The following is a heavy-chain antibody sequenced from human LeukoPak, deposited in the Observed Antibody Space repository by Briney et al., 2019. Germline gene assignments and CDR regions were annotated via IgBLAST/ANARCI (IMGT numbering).Heavy chain of an antibody. CDR2: MKYDGSEM. Sequence: GGSLRLSCAASGFTFKTYRMNWVREPPGKGLQWVATMKYDGSEMFYVDSVKGRFTISRDNTKTSLYLQMNSLRAEDTALYYCARTSSGWGFDFWGQGALVTVSS. V-gene: IGHV3-7*05. D-gene: IGHD6-19*01. J-gene: IGHJ4*02. CDR3: ARTSSGWGFDF. CDR1: GFTFKTYR.